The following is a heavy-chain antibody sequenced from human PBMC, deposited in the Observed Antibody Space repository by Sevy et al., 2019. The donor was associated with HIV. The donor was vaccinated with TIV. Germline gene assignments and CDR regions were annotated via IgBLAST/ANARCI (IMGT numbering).Heavy chain of an antibody. CDR2: IYPGDSDT. V-gene: IGHV5-51*01. Sequence: GESLKISCKGSGYSFSTYWIAWVRQMPGKGLEWMGIIYPGDSDTRYSPSFQGQVNISADKSISTAYLQWSSLKASDTAMYYCARRGYGDYFDYWGQGTLVTVSS. CDR1: GYSFSTYW. J-gene: IGHJ4*02. D-gene: IGHD5-12*01. CDR3: ARRGYGDYFDY.